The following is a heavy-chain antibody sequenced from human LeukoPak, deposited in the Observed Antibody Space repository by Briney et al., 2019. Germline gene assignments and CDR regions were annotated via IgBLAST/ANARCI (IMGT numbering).Heavy chain of an antibody. CDR2: ISGSGGST. V-gene: IGHV3-23*01. CDR3: AKGRSGYDDY. D-gene: IGHD5-12*01. CDR1: GFTFSSYA. J-gene: IGHJ4*02. Sequence: AGGSLRLSCAASGFTFSSYAMSWVRQAPGKGLEWVSAISGSGGSTYCADSVKGRFTISRDNSKNTLYLQMNSLRAEDTAVYYCAKGRSGYDDYWGQGTLVTVSS.